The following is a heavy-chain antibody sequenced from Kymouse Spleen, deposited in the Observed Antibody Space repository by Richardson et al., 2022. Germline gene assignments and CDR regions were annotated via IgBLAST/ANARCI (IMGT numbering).Heavy chain of an antibody. V-gene: IGHV3-21*03. CDR3: ARDYSNYVDYYYYGMDV. CDR2: ISSSSSYI. D-gene: IGHD4-11,IGHD4-11*01. Sequence: EVQLVESGGGLVKPGGSLRLSCAASGFTFSSYSMNWVRQAPGKGLEWVSSISSSSSYIYYADSVKGRFTISRDNAKNSLYLQMNSLRAEDTAVYYCARDYSNYVDYYYYGMDVWGQGTTVTVSS. CDR1: GFTFSSYS. J-gene: IGHJ6*02.